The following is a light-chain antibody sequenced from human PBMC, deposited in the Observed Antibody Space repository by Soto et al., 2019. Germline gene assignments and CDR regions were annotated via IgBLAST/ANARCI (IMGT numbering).Light chain of an antibody. V-gene: IGLV1-51*01. CDR2: DNN. J-gene: IGLJ1*01. Sequence: QSVLTQPPSVSAAPGQQVTISCSGSSSNIGNNDVSWYQQLPGAAAKLLIYDNNKRPSGIPDRFSGSKSGTSATLGITGLQPGDEADYYCGTWDSSLSVYVFGTGTKVTVL. CDR3: GTWDSSLSVYV. CDR1: SSNIGNND.